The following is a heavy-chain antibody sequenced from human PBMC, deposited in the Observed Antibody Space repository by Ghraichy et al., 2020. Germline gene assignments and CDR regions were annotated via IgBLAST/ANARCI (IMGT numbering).Heavy chain of an antibody. CDR1: NGPFDSYY. D-gene: IGHD6-13*01. CDR2: INHSGST. CDR3: ARGRKSLQQLVPLPFDY. Sequence: SETLSLTCAVYNGPFDSYYWSWIRQPPGKGLEWIGEINHSGSTNYNASLKSRVTISVDRTKNQFSLRLSSVTAADTSVYYCARGRKSLQQLVPLPFDYWGQGTLVTVSS. J-gene: IGHJ4*02. V-gene: IGHV4-34*01.